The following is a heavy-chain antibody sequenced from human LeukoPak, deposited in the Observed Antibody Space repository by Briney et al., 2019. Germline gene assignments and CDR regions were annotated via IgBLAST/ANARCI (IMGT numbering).Heavy chain of an antibody. V-gene: IGHV4-34*01. CDR2: IYYSGST. CDR3: ARPGIAATGAFDC. D-gene: IGHD6-13*01. J-gene: IGHJ4*02. CDR1: GGSFSGYY. Sequence: PSETLSLTCAVYGGSFSGYYWSWIRQPPGKGLEWIGSIYYSGSTYYNPSLKSRVSISVDTSKNQFSLNLTSVTAADTAVYFCARPGIAATGAFDCWGQGTLVTVSS.